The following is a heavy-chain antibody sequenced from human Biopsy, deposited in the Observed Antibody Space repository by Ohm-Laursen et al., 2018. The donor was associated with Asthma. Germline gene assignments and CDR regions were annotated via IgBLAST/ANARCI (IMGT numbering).Heavy chain of an antibody. Sequence: LRLSCSASGFAVSRDHMFWVRQAPGKGLEWVSVIYSGGTSHTADSVRGRFTISRDYSKNTLYLQMHSLRAEDTAVYYCARGDSSNWSHYYFDYWGQGTLVTVSP. CDR1: GFAVSRDH. CDR3: ARGDSSNWSHYYFDY. J-gene: IGHJ4*02. V-gene: IGHV3-53*01. D-gene: IGHD3-22*01. CDR2: IYSGGTS.